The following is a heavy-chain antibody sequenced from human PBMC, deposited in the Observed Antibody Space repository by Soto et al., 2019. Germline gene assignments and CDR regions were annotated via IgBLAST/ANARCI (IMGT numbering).Heavy chain of an antibody. CDR1: GGSISSYY. CDR2: IYYSGST. CDR3: ARDKITGLFDY. J-gene: IGHJ4*02. V-gene: IGHV4-59*01. Sequence: TLSLTCTVSGGSISSYYWSWIRQPPGKGLEWIGYIYYSGSTNYNPSLKSRVTISVDTSKNQFSLKLSSVTAADTAVYYCARDKITGLFDYWGQGTLVT. D-gene: IGHD2-8*02.